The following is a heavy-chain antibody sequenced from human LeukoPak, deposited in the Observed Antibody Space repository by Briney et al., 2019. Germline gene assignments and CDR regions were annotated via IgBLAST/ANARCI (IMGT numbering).Heavy chain of an antibody. CDR3: ARDRVRGLYGFDP. CDR1: GASISSYY. CDR2: IFYSGST. V-gene: IGHV4-59*01. D-gene: IGHD3-10*01. J-gene: IGHJ5*02. Sequence: SETLSLTYTVSGASISSYYWSWIRQPPGKGLEWIGYIFYSGSTIYNPSLKSRVTISADTSKNEFSLKLISVTAADTTVYYCARDRVRGLYGFDPWGQGTLVTVSS.